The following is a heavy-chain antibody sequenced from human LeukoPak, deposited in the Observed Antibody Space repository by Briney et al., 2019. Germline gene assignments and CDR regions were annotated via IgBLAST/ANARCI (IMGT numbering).Heavy chain of an antibody. J-gene: IGHJ4*02. CDR3: AKAPVTTCSGAYCYPFDY. Sequence: GGSLRLSCAASGFNFRGSGMHWVRQAPGKGLEWVSIISGSGDNTYYTDSVKGRFTISRDNSKNTLFLQMNSLRAEDTAVYYCAKAPVTTCSGAYCYPFDYWGQGTLVTVSS. CDR2: ISGSGDNT. D-gene: IGHD2-15*01. V-gene: IGHV3-23*01. CDR1: GFNFRGSG.